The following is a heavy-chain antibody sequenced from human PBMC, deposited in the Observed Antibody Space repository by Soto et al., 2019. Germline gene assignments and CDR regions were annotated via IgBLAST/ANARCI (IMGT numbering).Heavy chain of an antibody. Sequence: QEQLVQSGAGVKKPGSSVTVSCKASGGIFSSYAISWVRQAPGQGLEWMGGIIPIFGTANYAQKFQGRVTITAAESTNPAYMALSSLKAEDTAIYYCARGGSGYVWFNEFWGQGTLVTVSS. V-gene: IGHV1-69*01. D-gene: IGHD3-22*01. J-gene: IGHJ4*02. CDR3: ARGGSGYVWFNEF. CDR2: IIPIFGTA. CDR1: GGIFSSYA.